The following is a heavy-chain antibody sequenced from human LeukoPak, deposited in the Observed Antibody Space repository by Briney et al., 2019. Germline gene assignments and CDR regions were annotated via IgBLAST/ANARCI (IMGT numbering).Heavy chain of an antibody. CDR2: INPNSGGT. Sequence: GASVKVSCKASGYTFTGYYMHWVRQAPGQGLEWMGWINPNSGGTNYAQKFQGRVTMTRDTSISTAYMELSRLRSDDTAVYYCARTADLGYCSGGSCYYYYYMDVWGKGTTVTVSS. J-gene: IGHJ6*03. V-gene: IGHV1-2*02. CDR3: ARTADLGYCSGGSCYYYYYMDV. D-gene: IGHD2-15*01. CDR1: GYTFTGYY.